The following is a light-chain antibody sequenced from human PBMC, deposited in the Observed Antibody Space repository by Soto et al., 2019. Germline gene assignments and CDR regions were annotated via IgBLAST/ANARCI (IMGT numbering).Light chain of an antibody. V-gene: IGKV3-15*01. J-gene: IGKJ5*01. CDR1: QSIGDT. CDR2: GAS. Sequence: EIVMTQSPATLSVSPGVRATVSFRASQSIGDTLAWYQQKPGQAPRLLIYGASSRVTGFPARFSGSGSGTDFTLTISSLEPEDFAVYYCQQYDNWPPTFGQGTRLEIK. CDR3: QQYDNWPPT.